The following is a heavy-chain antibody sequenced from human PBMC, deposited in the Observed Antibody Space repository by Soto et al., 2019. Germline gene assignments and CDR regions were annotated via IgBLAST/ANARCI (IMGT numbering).Heavy chain of an antibody. CDR2: IYYSGST. D-gene: IGHD3-22*01. CDR1: GGSISSGGYY. Sequence: LSLTCTVSGGSISSGGYYWSWIRQHPGKGLEWIGYIYYSGSTYYNPSLKSRVTISVDTSKNQFSLKLSSVTAADTAVYYCARERNYYDSSGRSNYFDYWGQGTLVTVSS. J-gene: IGHJ4*02. CDR3: ARERNYYDSSGRSNYFDY. V-gene: IGHV4-31*03.